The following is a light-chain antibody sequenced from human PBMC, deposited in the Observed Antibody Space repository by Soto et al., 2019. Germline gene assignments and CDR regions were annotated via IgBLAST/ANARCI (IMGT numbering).Light chain of an antibody. V-gene: IGKV3-20*01. CDR1: QSVSSNY. CDR2: GAS. CDR3: QHYGRAPIT. J-gene: IGKJ5*01. Sequence: EIVLTQSPGTLSLSPGERATLSCRASQSVSSNYLAWYQQHAGEARLLIIYGASNGATGIFDRFSGGWSREVFTITSSMLEAEDFAVYGWQHYGRAPITFGQGTRLEIK.